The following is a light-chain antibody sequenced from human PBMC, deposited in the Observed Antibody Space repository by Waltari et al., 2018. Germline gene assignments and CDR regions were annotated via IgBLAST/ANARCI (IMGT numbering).Light chain of an antibody. CDR2: EGS. Sequence: QSALTQPASVSGSPGQSLPISCPGTSSDVGSSNLVSWYQQHPGKAPKLMIYEGSKRPSGVSNRFSGSKSGNTASLTISGLQAEDEADYYCCSYAGSSTSPEVFGGGTKLTVL. J-gene: IGLJ3*02. CDR1: SSDVGSSNL. V-gene: IGLV2-23*01. CDR3: CSYAGSSTSPEV.